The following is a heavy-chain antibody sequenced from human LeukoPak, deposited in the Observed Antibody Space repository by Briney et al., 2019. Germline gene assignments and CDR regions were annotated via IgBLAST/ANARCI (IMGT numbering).Heavy chain of an antibody. J-gene: IGHJ5*02. CDR2: INPNSGGT. CDR3: ARVGFVYYVILTGYYRDNWFDP. CDR1: GYTFTGYY. D-gene: IGHD3-9*01. V-gene: IGHV1-2*02. Sequence: ASVKVSCKASGYTFTGYYMHWVRQAPGQGLEWMGWINPNSGGTNYAQKFQGRVTMTRDTSISTAYMELSRLRSDDTAVYYCARVGFVYYVILTGYYRDNWFDPWGQGTLVTVSS.